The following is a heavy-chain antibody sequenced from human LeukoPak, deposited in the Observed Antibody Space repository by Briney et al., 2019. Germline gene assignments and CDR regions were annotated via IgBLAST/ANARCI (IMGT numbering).Heavy chain of an antibody. CDR1: GFTFSNYA. J-gene: IGHJ6*03. Sequence: GGSLRLSCAASGFTFSNYAIHWVRQAPGKGLEWVSVISYDGTNKYYADSVKGRFTISRDNAKNSLYLQMNSLRAEDTAVYYCARNWYYYGSGDMDVWGKGTTVTISS. CDR3: ARNWYYYGSGDMDV. V-gene: IGHV3-30*04. D-gene: IGHD3-10*01. CDR2: ISYDGTNK.